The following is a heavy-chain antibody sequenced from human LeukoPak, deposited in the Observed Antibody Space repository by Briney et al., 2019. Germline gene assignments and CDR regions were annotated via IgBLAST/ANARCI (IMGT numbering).Heavy chain of an antibody. V-gene: IGHV3-23*01. Sequence: GGSLRLSCAASEFTFSNYAMTWVRRAPGKGLEWVSAISGSGGSTYYADSVKGRFTTSRDNSKNTLYLQMNSLRAEDTAVYYCAKDRRITIFGVAPIPNWFDPWGQGTLVTVSS. CDR3: AKDRRITIFGVAPIPNWFDP. CDR2: ISGSGGST. CDR1: EFTFSNYA. D-gene: IGHD3-3*01. J-gene: IGHJ5*02.